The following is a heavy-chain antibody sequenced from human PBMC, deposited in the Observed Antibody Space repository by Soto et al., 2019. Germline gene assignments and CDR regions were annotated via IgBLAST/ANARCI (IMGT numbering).Heavy chain of an antibody. V-gene: IGHV5-10-1*01. J-gene: IGHJ3*01. D-gene: IGHD3-3*01. CDR2: IDPNDSQT. Sequence: PGESLKISCKASGYRLTSRWINWVRQMPGQGLEWLGKIDPNDSQTTYNPSFQGHVTVSVDQAISTAFLEWRSVKAPDTAIYYCAVSQIFGVVDAFDLWGQGTLVTVSS. CDR1: GYRLTSRW. CDR3: AVSQIFGVVDAFDL.